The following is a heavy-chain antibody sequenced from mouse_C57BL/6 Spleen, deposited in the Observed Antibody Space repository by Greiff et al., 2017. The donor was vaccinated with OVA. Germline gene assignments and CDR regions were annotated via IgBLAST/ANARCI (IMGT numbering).Heavy chain of an antibody. J-gene: IGHJ2*01. D-gene: IGHD1-1*01. V-gene: IGHV14-3*01. CDR1: GFNIKNTY. CDR3: ARKGVYYYGSSYYFDY. Sequence: EVQVVESVAELVRPGASVKLSCTASGFNIKNTYMHWVKQRPEPGLEWIGRIDPANGNTKYAPKFQGQATITADTSSNTAYLQLSSLTSEDTAIYYCARKGVYYYGSSYYFDYWGQGTTLTVSS. CDR2: IDPANGNT.